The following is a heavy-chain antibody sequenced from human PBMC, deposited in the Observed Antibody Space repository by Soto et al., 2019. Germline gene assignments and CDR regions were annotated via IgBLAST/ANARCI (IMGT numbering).Heavy chain of an antibody. J-gene: IGHJ6*02. V-gene: IGHV3-74*01. Sequence: PGGSLRLSCAASGFTFSNYGMHWVRQAPGKGLEWVSRINSDESTTGYADSVKGRFTISRDNAKNTLYLQMNSLRAEDTAVYYCAREKYQLLHYYYYGMDVWGQGTTVTVSS. D-gene: IGHD2-2*01. CDR3: AREKYQLLHYYYYGMDV. CDR1: GFTFSNYG. CDR2: INSDESTT.